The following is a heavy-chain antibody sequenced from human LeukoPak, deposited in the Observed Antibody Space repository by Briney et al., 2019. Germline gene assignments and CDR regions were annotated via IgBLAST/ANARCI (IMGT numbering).Heavy chain of an antibody. CDR3: AKDLGCSGGSCYSGLFDY. D-gene: IGHD2-15*01. V-gene: IGHV3-30*02. J-gene: IGHJ4*02. CDR1: GFAFSSYG. Sequence: GGSLRLSCAASGFAFSSYGMHWVRQAPGRGLEWVAFIRYDGSNKYYADSVKGRFTISRDNSKNTLYLQMNSLRAEDTAVYYCAKDLGCSGGSCYSGLFDYWGQGTLVTVSS. CDR2: IRYDGSNK.